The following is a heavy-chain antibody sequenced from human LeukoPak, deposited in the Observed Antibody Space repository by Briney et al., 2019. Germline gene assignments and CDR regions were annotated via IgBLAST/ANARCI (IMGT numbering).Heavy chain of an antibody. CDR1: GGSISSGGYY. CDR2: IYHSGST. D-gene: IGHD2-2*01. V-gene: IGHV4-30-2*01. Sequence: PSETLSLTCTVSGGSISSGGYYWSWIRQPPGKGLEWIGYIYHSGSTYYNPSLKSRVTISVDTSKNQFSLKLSSVTAADTAVYYCAREGYCSSTSCYEYGNMDVWGKGTTVTVSS. J-gene: IGHJ6*03. CDR3: AREGYCSSTSCYEYGNMDV.